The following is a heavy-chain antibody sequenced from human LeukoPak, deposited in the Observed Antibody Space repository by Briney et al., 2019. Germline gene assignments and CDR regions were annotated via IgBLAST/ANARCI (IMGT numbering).Heavy chain of an antibody. Sequence: GGSLRLSCAASGFTFSSYSMHWVRQAPGQGLEWVALISSDGGYKYYAGSVEGRFTISRDTSETTLYLQMNSLRPEDTAVYYCARDRYYGSGPYYGMDVWGQGTTVIVSS. CDR1: GFTFSSYS. CDR2: ISSDGGYK. D-gene: IGHD3-10*01. CDR3: ARDRYYGSGPYYGMDV. J-gene: IGHJ6*02. V-gene: IGHV3-30-3*01.